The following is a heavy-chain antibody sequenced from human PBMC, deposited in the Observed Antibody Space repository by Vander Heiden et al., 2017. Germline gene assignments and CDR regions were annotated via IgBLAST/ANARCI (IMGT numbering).Heavy chain of an antibody. CDR1: GFTVSSNY. V-gene: IGHV3-53*01. CDR3: ARDGGRHPVSDY. D-gene: IGHD3-16*01. J-gene: IGHJ4*02. Sequence: EVQLVESGGGLIQPGGSLRLSCAASGFTVSSNYMSWVRQAPGKGLEWVSVIYSGGSTYYADAVKGRFTISRDNSKKTLYLKMKRLRAEDMAVYYFARDGGRHPVSDYWGQGTMVTVFS. CDR2: IYSGGST.